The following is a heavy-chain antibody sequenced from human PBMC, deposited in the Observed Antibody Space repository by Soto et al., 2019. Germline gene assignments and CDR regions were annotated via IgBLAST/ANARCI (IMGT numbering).Heavy chain of an antibody. Sequence: PSETLSLTCTVSGGSISSGDYYWSWIRQPPGKGLEWIGYIYYSGSTYYNPSLKSRVTISVDTSKNQFSLKLSSVTAADTAVYYCARQSGYLFPYYYYYGMDVWGQGTTVTV. CDR1: GGSISSGDYY. V-gene: IGHV4-30-4*01. CDR2: IYYSGST. J-gene: IGHJ6*02. CDR3: ARQSGYLFPYYYYYGMDV. D-gene: IGHD3-3*01.